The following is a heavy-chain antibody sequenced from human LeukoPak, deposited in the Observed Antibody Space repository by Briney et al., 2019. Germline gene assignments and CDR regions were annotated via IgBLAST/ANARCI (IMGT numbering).Heavy chain of an antibody. Sequence: GGSLRLSCAASGFTFDDYAMHWVRQAPGKGLEWISLISGDGGSTYYADSVKGRFTISRDNSKNSLYPQMNSLRTEDTALYYCAKGGRGGYYYERGGSFDYWGQGTLVTVSS. J-gene: IGHJ4*02. CDR1: GFTFDDYA. CDR2: ISGDGGST. CDR3: AKGGRGGYYYERGGSFDY. V-gene: IGHV3-43*02. D-gene: IGHD3-22*01.